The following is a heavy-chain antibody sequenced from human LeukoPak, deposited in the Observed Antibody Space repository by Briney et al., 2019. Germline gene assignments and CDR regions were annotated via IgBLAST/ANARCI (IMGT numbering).Heavy chain of an antibody. D-gene: IGHD4-17*01. Sequence: GGSLSLSCAASGFTFSSFSMNWVRQAPGKGLEWVSSISSSSNYIYYADSVRGRFTISRDNAKNSLSLQMNSLRVEDTAVYYCARDLDGDYGWHFDLWGRGTLVTVSS. CDR3: ARDLDGDYGWHFDL. V-gene: IGHV3-21*01. CDR1: GFTFSSFS. J-gene: IGHJ2*01. CDR2: ISSSSNYI.